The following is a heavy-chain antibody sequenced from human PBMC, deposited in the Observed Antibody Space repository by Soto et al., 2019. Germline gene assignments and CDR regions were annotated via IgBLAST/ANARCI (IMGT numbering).Heavy chain of an antibody. J-gene: IGHJ4*01. V-gene: IGHV4-30-2*01. Sequence: HLQLQESGSGLVEPSQTLSLTCAVSDDSISNGGYSWNWIRQPPGKGLEWIAYIYHSGGPDVNPSHKSRVTITVDSSNNQFSLKLKSVTAADTAVYYCARDSRSGYYLEYWGQGALITVSS. D-gene: IGHD3-22*01. CDR1: DDSISNGGYS. CDR2: IYHSGGP. CDR3: ARDSRSGYYLEY.